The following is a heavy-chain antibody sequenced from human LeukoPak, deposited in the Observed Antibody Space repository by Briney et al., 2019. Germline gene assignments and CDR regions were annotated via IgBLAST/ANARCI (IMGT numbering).Heavy chain of an antibody. CDR1: GFTFENYR. CDR2: ITHDGSNK. Sequence: GGSLRLSCAASGFTFENYRMHWVRQAPGKGLEWVSLITHDGSNKYYADSVKGRFTISRDNSKNTLYLQMNSLRAEDTAVYYCAKDGEGAARVSYFDYWGQGTLVTVSS. J-gene: IGHJ4*02. D-gene: IGHD6-6*01. CDR3: AKDGEGAARVSYFDY. V-gene: IGHV3-30-3*01.